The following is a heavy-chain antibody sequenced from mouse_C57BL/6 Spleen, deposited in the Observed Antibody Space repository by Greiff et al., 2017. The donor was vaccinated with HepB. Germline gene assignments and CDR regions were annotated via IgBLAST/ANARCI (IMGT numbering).Heavy chain of an antibody. J-gene: IGHJ4*01. D-gene: IGHD2-3*01. CDR3: ARGGWLHYYAMDY. Sequence: DVMLVESGGGLVKPGGSLKLSCAASGFTFSDYGMHWVRQAPEKGLEWVAYISSGSSTIYYADTVKGRFTISRDNAKNTLFLQMTSLRSEDTAMYYCARGGWLHYYAMDYWGQGTSVTVSS. V-gene: IGHV5-17*01. CDR1: GFTFSDYG. CDR2: ISSGSSTI.